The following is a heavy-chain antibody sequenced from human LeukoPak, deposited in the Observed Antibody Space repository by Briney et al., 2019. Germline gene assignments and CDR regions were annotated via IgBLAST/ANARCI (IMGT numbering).Heavy chain of an antibody. CDR3: ARGDYYGSGDIDY. Sequence: SGTLSLTCTVSGGSISSGSYYWSWIRQPAGKGLEWIGRIYTSGSTNYNPSLKSRVTISVDTSKNQFSLKLSSVTAADTAVYYCARGDYYGSGDIDYWGQGTLVTVSS. D-gene: IGHD3-10*01. CDR1: GGSISSGSYY. V-gene: IGHV4-61*02. CDR2: IYTSGST. J-gene: IGHJ4*02.